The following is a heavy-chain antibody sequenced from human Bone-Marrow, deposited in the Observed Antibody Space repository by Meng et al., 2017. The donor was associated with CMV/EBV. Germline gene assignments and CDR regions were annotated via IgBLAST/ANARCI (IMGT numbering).Heavy chain of an antibody. J-gene: IGHJ6*02. V-gene: IGHV3-21*01. D-gene: IGHD3-22*01. CDR2: ISSSSSYI. CDR3: AREETMILTGYYYGMDV. CDR1: GFTFSRST. Sequence: GGSLRLSCAASGFTFSRSTMNWVRQAPGKGLEWVSSISSSSSYIYYADSVKGRFTISRDNARNSLFLETNSLRAADTAVYYCAREETMILTGYYYGMDVWGQGTTVTVSS.